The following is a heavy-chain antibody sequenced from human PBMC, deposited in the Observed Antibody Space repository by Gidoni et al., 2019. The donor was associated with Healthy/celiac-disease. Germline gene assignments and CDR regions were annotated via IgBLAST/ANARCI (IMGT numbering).Heavy chain of an antibody. CDR3: ARAGLVWYFDY. CDR1: GGSISSGGYY. J-gene: IGHJ4*02. V-gene: IGHV4-31*03. D-gene: IGHD3-16*01. Sequence: QVQLQESGPGLVKPSQTLSLTCTVSGGSISSGGYYWSWIRQHPGKGLEWIGYIYYSGSTSYNPSLKSRVTISVAPSKNQFSLKLSSVTAADTAVYYCARAGLVWYFDYWGQGTLVTVSS. CDR2: IYYSGST.